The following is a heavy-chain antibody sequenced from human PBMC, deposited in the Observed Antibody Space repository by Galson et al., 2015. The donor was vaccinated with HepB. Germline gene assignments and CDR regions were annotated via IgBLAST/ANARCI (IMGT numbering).Heavy chain of an antibody. Sequence: SVKVSCKASGYTFAGYYMHWVRQAPGQGLEWMGWINPNNSGTKFEQKFQGRVTMTIDTSVSTAYMQLSRLRSDDTAVYYCARDRRYYGSGTYFNEDYFDYWGQGTLVTVSS. V-gene: IGHV1-2*02. CDR1: GYTFAGYY. J-gene: IGHJ4*02. CDR3: ARDRRYYGSGTYFNEDYFDY. D-gene: IGHD3-10*01. CDR2: INPNNSGT.